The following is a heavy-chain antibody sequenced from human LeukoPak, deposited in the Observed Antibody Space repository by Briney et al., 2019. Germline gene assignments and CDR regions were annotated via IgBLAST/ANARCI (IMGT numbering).Heavy chain of an antibody. CDR3: ARGNPSYYYDSSGYYL. J-gene: IGHJ5*02. D-gene: IGHD3-22*01. V-gene: IGHV4-34*01. CDR2: INHSGST. Sequence: KPSETLSLTCAVYGWSFSGYYWSWIRQPPGKGLEWIGEINHSGSTNYNPSLKSRVTISVDTSKNQFSLKLSSVTAADTAVYYCARGNPSYYYDSSGYYLWGQGTLVTVSS. CDR1: GWSFSGYY.